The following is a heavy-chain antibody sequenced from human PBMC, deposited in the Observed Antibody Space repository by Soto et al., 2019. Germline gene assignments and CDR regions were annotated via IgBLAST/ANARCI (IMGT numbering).Heavy chain of an antibody. V-gene: IGHV2-26*01. J-gene: IGHJ5*02. CDR2: IFSNDEK. D-gene: IGHD6-13*01. Sequence: QVTLKESGPVLVKPTETLTLTCTVSGFSLSNARMGVSWIRQPPGKALEWLAHIFSNDEKSYSTSLKSRLTISKDTSKSQVVLTMTNVDPVDTATYYCARTYSSLDEGGWFDPWGQGTLVTVSS. CDR1: GFSLSNARMG. CDR3: ARTYSSLDEGGWFDP.